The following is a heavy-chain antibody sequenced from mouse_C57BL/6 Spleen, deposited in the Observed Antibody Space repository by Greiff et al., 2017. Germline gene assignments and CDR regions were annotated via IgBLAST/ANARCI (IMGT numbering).Heavy chain of an antibody. V-gene: IGHV3-6*01. CDR2: ISYDGSN. D-gene: IGHD1-1*01. Sequence: EVQVVESGPGLVKPSQSLSLTCSVTGYSITSGYYWNWIRQFPGNKLEWMGYISYDGSNNYNPSLKNRISITRDTSKNQFFLKLNSVTTEDTATYYCARDHYYGSSYDYFDYWGQGTTLTVSS. J-gene: IGHJ2*01. CDR3: ARDHYYGSSYDYFDY. CDR1: GYSITSGYY.